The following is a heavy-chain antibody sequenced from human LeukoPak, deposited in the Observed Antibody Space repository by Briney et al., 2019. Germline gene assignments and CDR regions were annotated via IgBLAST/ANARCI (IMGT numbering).Heavy chain of an antibody. J-gene: IGHJ5*02. D-gene: IGHD1-26*01. CDR3: ARTGSYYEVWFDP. Sequence: VKISCKVSGYTFTDYYMHWVQQAPGKGLEWMGLVDPEDGETIYAEKFQGRVTITADTSTDTAYMELSSLRSEDTAVYYCARTGSYYEVWFDPWGQGTLVTVSS. CDR2: VDPEDGET. CDR1: GYTFTDYY. V-gene: IGHV1-69-2*01.